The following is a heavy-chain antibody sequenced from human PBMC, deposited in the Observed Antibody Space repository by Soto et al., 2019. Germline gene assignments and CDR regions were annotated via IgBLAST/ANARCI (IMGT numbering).Heavy chain of an antibody. V-gene: IGHV1-8*01. J-gene: IGHJ6*03. CDR2: MNPNSGNT. CDR3: ARFGQVVVVVAATRRYYVDV. Sequence: QVQLVQSGAEVKKPGASVKVSCKASGYTFTSYDINWVRQATGQGLEWMGWMNPNSGNTGYAQKFQGRVTMTRNTSISTAYMELSSLRSEDTAVYYCARFGQVVVVVAATRRYYVDVWGKGTTVTVSS. D-gene: IGHD2-15*01. CDR1: GYTFTSYD.